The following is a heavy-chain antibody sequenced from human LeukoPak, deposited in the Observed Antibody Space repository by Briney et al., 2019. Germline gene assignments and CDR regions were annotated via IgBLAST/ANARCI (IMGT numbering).Heavy chain of an antibody. V-gene: IGHV3-23*01. Sequence: GGSLRLSCAASGFTFSSYAMSWVRQAPGKGLEWVSAISGSGGSTYYADSVKGRFTISRDNSRNTLYLQMNSLRAEDTAVYYCAKERGYYGSGSLDYWGQGTLVTVSS. CDR2: ISGSGGST. D-gene: IGHD3-10*01. CDR1: GFTFSSYA. CDR3: AKERGYYGSGSLDY. J-gene: IGHJ4*02.